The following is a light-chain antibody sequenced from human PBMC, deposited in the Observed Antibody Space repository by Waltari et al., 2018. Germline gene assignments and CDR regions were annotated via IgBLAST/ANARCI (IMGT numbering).Light chain of an antibody. CDR3: AVWDDSLSGRV. Sequence: QSVLTQPPSASGTPGQRVTISCSGTSSNIGSNYVYWYHQLPGTAPKLLIYRNKQRPSGVPDRFSGSKSGTSASLAISGLRSEGEADYYCAVWDDSLSGRVFGGGTKLTVL. V-gene: IGLV1-47*01. CDR1: SSNIGSNY. CDR2: RNK. J-gene: IGLJ3*02.